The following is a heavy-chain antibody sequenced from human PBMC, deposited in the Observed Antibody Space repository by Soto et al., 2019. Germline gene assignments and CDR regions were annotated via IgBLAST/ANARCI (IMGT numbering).Heavy chain of an antibody. Sequence: PSETLSLTCTVSGGSISSYYWSWIRQPPGKGLEWIGYIYYSGSTNYNPSLKSRVTISVDTSKNQFSLKLSSVTAADTAVYYCARVDDSFLFDPWGQGTLVTVSS. V-gene: IGHV4-59*01. D-gene: IGHD3-22*01. CDR1: GGSISSYY. CDR3: ARVDDSFLFDP. CDR2: IYYSGST. J-gene: IGHJ5*02.